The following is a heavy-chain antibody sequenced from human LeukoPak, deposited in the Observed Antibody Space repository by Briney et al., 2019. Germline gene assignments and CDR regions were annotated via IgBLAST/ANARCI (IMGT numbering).Heavy chain of an antibody. CDR2: IYYSGST. V-gene: IGHV4-39*02. D-gene: IGHD1-26*01. Sequence: TSETLSLTCTASGGSISSSSYYWGWIRQPPGKGLEWIGSIYYSGSTYYNPSLKSRVTISVDTSKNQFSLKLSSVTAADTAVYYCARDGWELLLDYWGQGTLVTVSS. CDR1: GGSISSSSYY. CDR3: ARDGWELLLDY. J-gene: IGHJ4*02.